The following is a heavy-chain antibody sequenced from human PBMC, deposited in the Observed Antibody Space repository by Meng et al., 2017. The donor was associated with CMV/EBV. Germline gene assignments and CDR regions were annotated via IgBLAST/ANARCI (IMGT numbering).Heavy chain of an antibody. V-gene: IGHV3-21*01. CDR1: GFTFSSYS. Sequence: GGSLRLSCAASGFTFSSYSMNWVRQAPGKGLEWVSSISSSSSYIYYADSVKGRFTISRDNAKNSLYLQMNSLRAEDTAVYYCVRDTITMIASDYWGQGTLVTVSS. CDR2: ISSSSSYI. D-gene: IGHD3-22*01. CDR3: VRDTITMIASDY. J-gene: IGHJ4*02.